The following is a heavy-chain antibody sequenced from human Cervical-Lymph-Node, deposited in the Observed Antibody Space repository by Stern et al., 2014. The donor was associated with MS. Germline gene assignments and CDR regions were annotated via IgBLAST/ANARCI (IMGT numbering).Heavy chain of an antibody. D-gene: IGHD3-22*01. CDR3: ARMLEDSSGLFEY. Sequence: ESGPALVKPTQTLTLTCTFSGFSLSTYGMRVNWIRQPPGKALEWLARIDWDDEFYSTSLKTRLTISKDTSKNQVVLTMTNMDPVDTATYYCARMLEDSSGLFEYWGQGTLVTVSS. CDR1: GFSLSTYGMR. V-gene: IGHV2-70*04. J-gene: IGHJ4*02. CDR2: IDWDDE.